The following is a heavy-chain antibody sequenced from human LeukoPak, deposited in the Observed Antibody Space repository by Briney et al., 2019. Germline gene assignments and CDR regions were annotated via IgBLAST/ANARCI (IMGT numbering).Heavy chain of an antibody. J-gene: IGHJ4*02. CDR3: ARDSSNYFDY. CDR1: GYTFTSYG. Sequence: ASVKVSCKASGYTFTSYGINWVRQAPGQGLEWMGWISPHNDNTNYAQKLQGRVSMTTDTSTSTAYMELRSLRSDDTAVYYCARDSSNYFDYWGQGTLVTVSS. V-gene: IGHV1-18*01. CDR2: ISPHNDNT.